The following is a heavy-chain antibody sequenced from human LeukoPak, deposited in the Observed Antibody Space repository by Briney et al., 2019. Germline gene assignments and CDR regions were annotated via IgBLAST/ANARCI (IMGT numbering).Heavy chain of an antibody. CDR2: IWYDGSNI. CDR3: ARARNDYDSNGFSVLDY. Sequence: GGSLRLSCVASGISFSSHGMHWVRQAPGKGLEWVAVIWYDGSNIYYADSVKGRFTIFRDNSKNTLHLQMNSLRAEDTALYYCARARNDYDSNGFSVLDYWGQGTLVTVSS. V-gene: IGHV3-33*01. D-gene: IGHD3-22*01. J-gene: IGHJ4*02. CDR1: GISFSSHG.